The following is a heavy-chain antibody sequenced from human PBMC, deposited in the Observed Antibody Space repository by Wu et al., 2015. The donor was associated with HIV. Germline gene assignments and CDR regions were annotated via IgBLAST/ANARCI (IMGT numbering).Heavy chain of an antibody. D-gene: IGHD4-17*01. Sequence: QVQLVQSGAEVKKPGSSVKVSCKASGGTFSSYAISWVRQAPGQGLEWMGGIIPIFGTANYAQKFQGRVTITTDESTSTAYMELSSLRSEDTAVYYCARDVGGSTPASTVKNAFDIWGQGTMVTVSS. J-gene: IGHJ3*02. CDR2: IIPIFGTA. CDR1: GGTFSSYA. V-gene: IGHV1-69*05. CDR3: ARDVGGSTPASTVKNAFDI.